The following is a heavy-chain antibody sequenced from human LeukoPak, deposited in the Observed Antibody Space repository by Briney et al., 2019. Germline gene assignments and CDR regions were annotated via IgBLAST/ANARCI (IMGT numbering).Heavy chain of an antibody. V-gene: IGHV3-21*01. CDR2: ISSSSYI. D-gene: IGHD6-13*01. J-gene: IGHJ4*02. Sequence: GGSLRLSCAASGFTFSSYSMNWVRQAPGKGLEWVSSISSSSYIYYADSVKGRFTISRDNAKNSLYLQMNSLRAEDTALYYCARGLATAAAYWGQGTLVTVSS. CDR3: ARGLATAAAY. CDR1: GFTFSSYS.